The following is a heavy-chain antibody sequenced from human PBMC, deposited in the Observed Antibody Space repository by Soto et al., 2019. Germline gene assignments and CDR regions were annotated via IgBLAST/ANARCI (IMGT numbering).Heavy chain of an antibody. Sequence: SLRLSGTASGFTFVEYAMSWVSQAPGKGVGGVGFIRSKAYGGTTEYAASVKGRFTISRDDSKSIAYLQMNSLKTEDAAVYYCTRDLLPSGWYPFDYWGQGTLVPVSS. D-gene: IGHD6-19*01. J-gene: IGHJ4*02. CDR2: IRSKAYGGTT. CDR3: TRDLLPSGWYPFDY. CDR1: GFTFVEYA. V-gene: IGHV3-49*04.